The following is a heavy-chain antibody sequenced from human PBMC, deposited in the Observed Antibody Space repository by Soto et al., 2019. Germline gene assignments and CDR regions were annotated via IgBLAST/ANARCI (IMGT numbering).Heavy chain of an antibody. V-gene: IGHV3-21*01. CDR2: ISSGSAFI. J-gene: IGHJ5*02. D-gene: IGHD1-26*01. Sequence: EVQVVESGGGLVKPGGSLRLSCTFSFSMYSMDWVRQAPGKGLGWVASISSGSAFIKYADSVKVRFTISRDNAKNSVSLQMDSLRVEDTAMYYCTRDQGGSYDSWFDPWGRGTLVTVSS. CDR1: SFSMYS. CDR3: TRDQGGSYDSWFDP.